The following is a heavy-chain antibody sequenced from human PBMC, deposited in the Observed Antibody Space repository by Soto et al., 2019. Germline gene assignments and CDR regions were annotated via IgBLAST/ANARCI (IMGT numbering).Heavy chain of an antibody. D-gene: IGHD4-17*01. CDR2: IYYSGST. Sequence: QVQLQESGPGLVKPSQTLSLTCTVSGGSISSGDYYWSWIRQPPGKGLEWIGYIYYSGSTYYNPSLKSRVTISVDTSKNQFSLKLSSVTAADTAVYYCARSTVTTLAGWELDYWGQGTLVTVSS. V-gene: IGHV4-30-4*01. J-gene: IGHJ4*02. CDR3: ARSTVTTLAGWELDY. CDR1: GGSISSGDYY.